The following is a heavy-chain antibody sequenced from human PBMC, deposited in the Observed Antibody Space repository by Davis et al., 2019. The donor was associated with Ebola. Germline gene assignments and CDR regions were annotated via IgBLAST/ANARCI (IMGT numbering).Heavy chain of an antibody. Sequence: AASVKVSCKASGYTFTTYDINWVRQATGQGLEWMGWMNPNSGNTGYAQKFQGRVSMTRNTSINTAYMELSSLRSEDTAVYYCARRGRVNYCSGGSCYSVWFDPWGQGTLVTVSS. CDR3: ARRGRVNYCSGGSCYSVWFDP. V-gene: IGHV1-8*01. J-gene: IGHJ5*02. D-gene: IGHD2-15*01. CDR2: MNPNSGNT. CDR1: GYTFTTYD.